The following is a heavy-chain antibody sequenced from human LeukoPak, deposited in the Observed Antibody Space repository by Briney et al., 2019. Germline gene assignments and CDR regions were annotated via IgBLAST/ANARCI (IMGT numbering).Heavy chain of an antibody. CDR2: RYDTGGT. CDR1: GGSISSNY. J-gene: IGHJ4*02. D-gene: IGHD1-26*01. V-gene: IGHV4-59*01. Sequence: PSETLSLTCTVSGGSISSNYWSWIRQPPGKGLEWIGCRYDTGGTNYNPSLQSRVIISVDTSKHQFSLKLTSVTAADTAVYYCARDSGSYSFQSWGQGTLVTVFS. CDR3: ARDSGSYSFQS.